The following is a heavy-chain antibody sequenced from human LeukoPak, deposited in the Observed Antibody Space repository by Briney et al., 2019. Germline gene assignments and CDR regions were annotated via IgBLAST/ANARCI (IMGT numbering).Heavy chain of an antibody. CDR3: ARDRSGWYFDL. V-gene: IGHV4-59*01. J-gene: IGHJ2*01. Sequence: SETLSLTCSVSDGSINSYYWNWIRRPPGKGLEWIGYIYYSGSTNYNPSLKSRVTISVDTSKNQFSLKLSSVTAADTAVYYCARDRSGWYFDLWGRGTLVTVSS. CDR2: IYYSGST. D-gene: IGHD3-3*01. CDR1: DGSINSYY.